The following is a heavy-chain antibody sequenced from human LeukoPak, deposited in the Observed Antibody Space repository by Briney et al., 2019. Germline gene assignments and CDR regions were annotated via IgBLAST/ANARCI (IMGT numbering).Heavy chain of an antibody. D-gene: IGHD1-26*01. Sequence: ASVKVSSKVSGYTLTELSMHWVRQAPGKGLEWMGGFDPEGGETIYAQKFQGRVTMTEDTSTDTAYMELSSLRSEDTAVYYCASTYSGRSYFDYWGQGTLVTVSS. CDR2: FDPEGGET. CDR1: GYTLTELS. J-gene: IGHJ4*02. CDR3: ASTYSGRSYFDY. V-gene: IGHV1-24*01.